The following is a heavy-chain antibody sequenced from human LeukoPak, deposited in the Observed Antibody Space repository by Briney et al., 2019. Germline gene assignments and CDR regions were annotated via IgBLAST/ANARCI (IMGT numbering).Heavy chain of an antibody. V-gene: IGHV3-53*01. Sequence: GGSLRLSCAASGFTVSSNYMSWVRQAPGKGLEWVSVIYSGGSTYYADSVKGRFTISRDNSKNTLYLQMNSLRAEDTAVYYCARHSAKAISRTAVVRGILDDFNIWGQGTMVTVSS. CDR2: IYSGGST. CDR1: GFTVSSNY. D-gene: IGHD3-10*01. CDR3: ARHSAKAISRTAVVRGILDDFNI. J-gene: IGHJ3*02.